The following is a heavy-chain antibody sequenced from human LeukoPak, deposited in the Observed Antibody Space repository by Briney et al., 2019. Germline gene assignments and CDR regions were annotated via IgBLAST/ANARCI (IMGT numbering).Heavy chain of an antibody. CDR2: IYYSGST. CDR3: ARATFLWDHAFDI. D-gene: IGHD2/OR15-2a*01. CDR1: GGSISSYY. Sequence: TSETLSLTCTVSGGSISSYYWSWIRQPPGKGLEWIGYIYYSGSTNYNPSLKSRVTISVDTSKNQFSLKLSSVTAADTAVYYCARATFLWDHAFDIWGQGTMVTVSS. J-gene: IGHJ3*02. V-gene: IGHV4-59*01.